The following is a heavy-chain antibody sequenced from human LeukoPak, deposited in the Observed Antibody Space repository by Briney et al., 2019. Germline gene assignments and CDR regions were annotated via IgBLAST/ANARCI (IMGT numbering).Heavy chain of an antibody. D-gene: IGHD5-18*01. CDR2: IYYSGSS. CDR1: GGSISSSSYY. CDR3: ARADSTAMVVY. J-gene: IGHJ4*02. Sequence: SETLSLTCTVSGGSISSSSYYWGWIRQPPGKGLEWIGSIYYSGSSYYNPSLKSRVTISVDTSKNQFSLKLSSVTAADTAVYYCARADSTAMVVYWGQGTLVTVSS. V-gene: IGHV4-39*07.